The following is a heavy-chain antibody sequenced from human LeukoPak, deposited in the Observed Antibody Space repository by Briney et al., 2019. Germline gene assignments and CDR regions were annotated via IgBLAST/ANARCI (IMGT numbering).Heavy chain of an antibody. CDR1: GGSISSSSYY. J-gene: IGHJ3*02. D-gene: IGHD1-20*01. CDR3: ASWITGTLQAAFDI. Sequence: PSETLSLTCAVSGGSISSSSYYWGWIRQPPGKGLEWIGSIYYSGSTYYNPSLKSRVTISVDTSKNQFSLKLSSVTAADTAVYYCASWITGTLQAAFDIWGQGTMVTVSS. CDR2: IYYSGST. V-gene: IGHV4-39*07.